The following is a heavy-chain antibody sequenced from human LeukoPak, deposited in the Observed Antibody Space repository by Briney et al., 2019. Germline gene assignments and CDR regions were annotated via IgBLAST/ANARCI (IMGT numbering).Heavy chain of an antibody. V-gene: IGHV3-23*01. CDR1: GFTFSSYS. CDR3: AKGLAAATGWFDP. D-gene: IGHD6-13*01. J-gene: IGHJ5*02. Sequence: GGSLRLSCAASGFTFSSYSMNWVRQAPGKGLEWVSAISGSGGSTYYADSVKGRFTISRDNSKNTLYLQMNSLRAEDTAVYYCAKGLAAATGWFDPWGQGTLVTVSS. CDR2: ISGSGGST.